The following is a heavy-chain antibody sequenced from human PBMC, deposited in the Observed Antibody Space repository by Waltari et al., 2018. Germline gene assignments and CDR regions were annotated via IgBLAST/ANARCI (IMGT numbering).Heavy chain of an antibody. Sequence: QVQLQESGPGLVKPSETLSLTCTVSGGSISSYYLSWNRTPPGKGLEWIGYIYYSGSTNYNPSLKSRVTISVDTSKNQFSLKLSSVTAADTAVYYCARGLTGTYGGEFDPWGQGTLVTVSS. D-gene: IGHD1-7*01. J-gene: IGHJ5*02. CDR2: IYYSGST. V-gene: IGHV4-59*01. CDR1: GGSISSYY. CDR3: ARGLTGTYGGEFDP.